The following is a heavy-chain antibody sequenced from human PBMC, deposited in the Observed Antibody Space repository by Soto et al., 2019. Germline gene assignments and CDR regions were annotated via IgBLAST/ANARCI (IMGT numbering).Heavy chain of an antibody. CDR1: GGSIGNSY. Sequence: QVQLQESGPGLVKPSETLSLTCTVSGGSIGNSYWSWIRQSPGKGLEWIGYLYYSGSSNYNPSLMSPVSITVDTSKNQFSLKLSSVTAADTAVYSCARHSSSGPLFDYWGQGTLVIVSS. D-gene: IGHD6-13*01. J-gene: IGHJ4*02. V-gene: IGHV4-59*08. CDR3: ARHSSSGPLFDY. CDR2: LYYSGSS.